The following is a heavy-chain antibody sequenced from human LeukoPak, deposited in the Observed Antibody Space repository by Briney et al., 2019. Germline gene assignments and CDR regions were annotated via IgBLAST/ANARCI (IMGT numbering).Heavy chain of an antibody. CDR3: ARVRYYYDSSGYYSLDDY. Sequence: ASVKVSCKASGYTFTSYYMHWVRQAPGQGLEWMGIIDPSGGSTSYALKFQGRVTMTRDTSTSTAYMELRSLRSDDTAVYYCARVRYYYDSSGYYSLDDYWGQGTLVTVSS. J-gene: IGHJ4*02. CDR1: GYTFTSYY. V-gene: IGHV1-46*01. D-gene: IGHD3-22*01. CDR2: IDPSGGST.